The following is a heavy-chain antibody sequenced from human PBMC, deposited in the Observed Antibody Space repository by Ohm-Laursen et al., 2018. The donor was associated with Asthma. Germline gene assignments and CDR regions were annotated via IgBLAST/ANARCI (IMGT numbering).Heavy chain of an antibody. CDR3: ARDHSSGYSFSFDY. Sequence: GASVKVSCKASGGTFSSYAINWVRQAPGQGLEWVGAIIPIFDIPNYAEKFQGRVTITADKSTSTAYMELSSLRSEDTAVYYCARDHSSGYSFSFDYWGQGTPVTVSS. D-gene: IGHD3-22*01. J-gene: IGHJ4*02. CDR2: IIPIFDIP. V-gene: IGHV1-69*10. CDR1: GGTFSSYA.